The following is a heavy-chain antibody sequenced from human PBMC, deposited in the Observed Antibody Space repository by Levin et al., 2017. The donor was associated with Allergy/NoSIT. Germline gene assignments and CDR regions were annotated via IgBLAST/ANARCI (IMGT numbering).Heavy chain of an antibody. CDR3: ARDRFLDGSASGGWFDS. CDR1: GFTVTTNY. CDR2: IYTSGNT. V-gene: IGHV3-53*01. D-gene: IGHD3-10*01. Sequence: GGSLRLSCAASGFTVTTNYMNWVRQAPGKGPEWVSVIYTSGNTYYADSVKGRFTTSRDNFRNTLFLQMNSLTAEDTAIYYCARDRFLDGSASGGWFDSWGQGTLVTVSS. J-gene: IGHJ5*01.